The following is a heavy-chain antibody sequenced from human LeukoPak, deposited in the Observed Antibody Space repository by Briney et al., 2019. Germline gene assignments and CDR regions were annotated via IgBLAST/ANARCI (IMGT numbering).Heavy chain of an antibody. CDR1: GYTFTSYY. J-gene: IGHJ4*02. CDR2: INPSGGST. Sequence: GASVTVSCKVSGYTFTSYYMHWVRQAPGQGLEWMGIINPSGGSTSYAQKFQGRVTMTRDTSTSTVYMELSSLRSEDTAVYYCAGDPQTWGFGINYWGQGTLVTVSS. V-gene: IGHV1-46*01. D-gene: IGHD3-10*01. CDR3: AGDPQTWGFGINY.